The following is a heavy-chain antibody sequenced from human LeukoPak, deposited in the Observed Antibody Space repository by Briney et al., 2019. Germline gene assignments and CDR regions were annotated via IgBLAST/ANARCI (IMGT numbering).Heavy chain of an antibody. CDR1: GFTFNIYP. J-gene: IGHJ5*02. Sequence: PGDSLRLSCVASGFTFNIYPMTWARQSPGKGLEWVSTIGTSGDTYYADSVKGRFTISRDNSKNTLYLQMNSLRAEDTAVYYCARDRYDSSGYYYAWGQGTLVTVSS. V-gene: IGHV3-23*01. D-gene: IGHD3-22*01. CDR2: IGTSGDT. CDR3: ARDRYDSSGYYYA.